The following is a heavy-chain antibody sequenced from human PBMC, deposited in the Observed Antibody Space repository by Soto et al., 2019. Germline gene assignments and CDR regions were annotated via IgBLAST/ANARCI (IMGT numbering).Heavy chain of an antibody. CDR2: INGDGTNT. Sequence: EVQLVESGGGLVQPGGSLRLSCAADGFTFSDHWMHWVRQAPGKGLVWVSRINGDGTNTFYADSVKGRFSISRDNAKNTLYLHMYSLRGEDTVVYYCARGIQYRYGMEVRGQGTTVTVSS. CDR3: ARGIQYRYGMEV. CDR1: GFTFSDHW. J-gene: IGHJ6*02. V-gene: IGHV3-74*01. D-gene: IGHD4-4*01.